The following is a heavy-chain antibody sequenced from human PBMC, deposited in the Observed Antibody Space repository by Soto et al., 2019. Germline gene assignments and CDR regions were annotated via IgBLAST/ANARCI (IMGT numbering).Heavy chain of an antibody. CDR3: ARAQWLGFDY. V-gene: IGHV3-21*01. J-gene: IGHJ4*02. D-gene: IGHD6-19*01. CDR2: ISSSSSYI. CDR1: GFTFSSYS. Sequence: EVQLVESGGGLVKPGGSLRLSCAASGFTFSSYSMNWVRQAPGKGLEWVSSISSSSSYIYYADSVKGRFTISSDNAKNSLYLKMTSLRAEDTAVYYCARAQWLGFDYWGQGTLVTVSS.